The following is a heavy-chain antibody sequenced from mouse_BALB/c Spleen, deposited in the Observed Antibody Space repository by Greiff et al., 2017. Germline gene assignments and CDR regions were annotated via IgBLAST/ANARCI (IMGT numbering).Heavy chain of an antibody. V-gene: IGHV1S81*02. Sequence: QVQLQQPGAELVKPGASVKLSCKASGYTFTSYWMHWVKQRPGQGLEWIGEINPSNGRTNYNEKFKSKATLTVDKSSSTAYMQLSSLTSEDSAVYYCAYRGYDVDYWGQGTSVTVSS. CDR1: GYTFTSYW. CDR2: INPSNGRT. J-gene: IGHJ4*01. CDR3: AYRGYDVDY. D-gene: IGHD2-2*01.